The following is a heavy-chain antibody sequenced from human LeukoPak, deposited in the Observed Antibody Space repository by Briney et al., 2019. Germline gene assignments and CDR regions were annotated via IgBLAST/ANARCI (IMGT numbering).Heavy chain of an antibody. Sequence: GESLKISCKGSGYSFTSYWIGWVRQMPGKGLEWMGIIYPGDSDTRYSPSFQGQVTISADKSISTAYLQWSSLKASDTAMYYCATAKGNCSSTSCPGDFDYWAQETLVTVSS. J-gene: IGHJ4*02. V-gene: IGHV5-51*01. CDR2: IYPGDSDT. CDR3: ATAKGNCSSTSCPGDFDY. CDR1: GYSFTSYW. D-gene: IGHD2-2*01.